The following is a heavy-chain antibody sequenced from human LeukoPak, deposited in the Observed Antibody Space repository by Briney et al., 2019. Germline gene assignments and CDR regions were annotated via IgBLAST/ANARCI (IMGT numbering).Heavy chain of an antibody. V-gene: IGHV3-23*01. J-gene: IGHJ4*02. CDR2: ITGSDGSS. CDR1: GFTFTNYA. Sequence: GTSLRLSCVASGFTFTNYAMSWVRQAPGKGLEWVSAITGSDGSSYYADSVKGRFTISRDNSKNTLYLEVNSLRAEDTAVYYCAKWGDYDILTGYYVPDYWGQGTLVTVSS. CDR3: AKWGDYDILTGYYVPDY. D-gene: IGHD3-9*01.